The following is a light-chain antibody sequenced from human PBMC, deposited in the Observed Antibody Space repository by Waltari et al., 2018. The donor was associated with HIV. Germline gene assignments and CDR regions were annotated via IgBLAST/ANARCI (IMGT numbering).Light chain of an antibody. CDR1: QSFSSSY. Sequence: DIVLTQSPGTLSLSPGERATLSCRASQSFSSSYLAWYQQKPGQAPRLRIYGISSRVTGTPDRFSGSGSGTDFTLTISRLEPEDFAVYYCQQYGSSRYTFGQGTKLEIK. J-gene: IGKJ2*01. CDR2: GIS. V-gene: IGKV3-20*01. CDR3: QQYGSSRYT.